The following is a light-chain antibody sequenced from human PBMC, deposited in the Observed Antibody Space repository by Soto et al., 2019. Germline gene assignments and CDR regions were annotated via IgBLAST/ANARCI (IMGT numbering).Light chain of an antibody. V-gene: IGKV3-20*01. CDR1: QSISSTY. J-gene: IGKJ1*01. Sequence: EIVLTQSPGILSLSPGERATLSCRASQSISSTYLAWYQQKPGQAPRLLIYGASSRATGIPDRFSGSGSGTEFTPTISRLEPEDFAVFYCQQYGSSPRTFGQGTKVEIK. CDR3: QQYGSSPRT. CDR2: GAS.